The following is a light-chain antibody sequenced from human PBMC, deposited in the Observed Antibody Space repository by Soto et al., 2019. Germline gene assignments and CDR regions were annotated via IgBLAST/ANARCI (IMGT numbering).Light chain of an antibody. J-gene: IGLJ1*01. CDR3: SSFATTSLAI. CDR1: SSNIGAGYD. V-gene: IGLV1-40*01. CDR2: GNS. Sequence: QSVLTQPPSVSGAPGQRVTISCTGSSSNIGAGYDVHWYQQLPGTAPKLLIYGNSNRPSGVPDRFSGSKSGTSASLAITGLQAEDEADYYCSSFATTSLAIFGTGTKVTVL.